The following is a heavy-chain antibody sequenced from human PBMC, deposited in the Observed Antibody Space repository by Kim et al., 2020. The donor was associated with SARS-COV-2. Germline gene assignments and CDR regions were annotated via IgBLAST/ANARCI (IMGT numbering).Heavy chain of an antibody. V-gene: IGHV4-39*01. J-gene: IGHJ3*02. Sequence: SETLSLTCSASGGSISSINYYWGWIRQPPGKGLEWIGTIYYTGISNYNPSLKSRVSISVDTSKNQFSLKLSSVTAADTALYFCARHFDHPNGFDIWGQGT. CDR1: GGSISSINYY. CDR3: ARHFDHPNGFDI. CDR2: IYYTGIS.